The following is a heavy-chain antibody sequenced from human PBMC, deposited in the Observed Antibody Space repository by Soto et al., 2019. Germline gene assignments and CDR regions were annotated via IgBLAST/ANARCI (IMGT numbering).Heavy chain of an antibody. Sequence: QVHLVQSGAEVKKPGASVKVSCMASGYNFIAQNIHWVRQAPGLGLEWMGKMNPNSGGSDYAQEFQGRVHVTRNTSISNVYIEFTSLKSDDTAVYYCARERHLNSPSDAFDLWGQGTMVIVSS. V-gene: IGHV1-2*02. CDR1: GYNFIAQN. J-gene: IGHJ3*01. D-gene: IGHD1-7*01. CDR3: ARERHLNSPSDAFDL. CDR2: MNPNSGGS.